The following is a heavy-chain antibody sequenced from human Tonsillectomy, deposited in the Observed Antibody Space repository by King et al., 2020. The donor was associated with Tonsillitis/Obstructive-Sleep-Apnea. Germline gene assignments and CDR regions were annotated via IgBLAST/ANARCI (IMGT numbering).Heavy chain of an antibody. CDR2: ISSSSSYI. CDR3: ERDNYGYCSSASYYGELGRLFVI. J-gene: IGHJ3*02. D-gene: IGHD2-2*01. V-gene: IGHV3-21*01. Sequence: VQLVESGGGLVKPGGSLRLSCAASGFTFSSYSMNWVRQAPGKGLEWVSSISSSSSYIYYADSVKGRFTISRDNAKNSLYLQINSLRADDTAVYYCERDNYGYCSSASYYGELGRLFVIWGQGKMVTVSS. CDR1: GFTFSSYS.